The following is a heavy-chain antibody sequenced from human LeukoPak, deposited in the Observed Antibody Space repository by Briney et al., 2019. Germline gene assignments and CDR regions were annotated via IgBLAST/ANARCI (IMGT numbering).Heavy chain of an antibody. CDR1: GFTFSSYW. V-gene: IGHV3-74*01. D-gene: IGHD3-3*01. Sequence: GGSLRLSCAASGFTFSSYWIHWVRQAPGKGLEWVSRIDSDGSDTIYADSEKGRFTTSRDNAKDTLYLQMNSLRAEDTAVYYCASGAFFHAFDIWGQGTMDTVSS. CDR3: ASGAFFHAFDI. CDR2: IDSDGSDT. J-gene: IGHJ3*02.